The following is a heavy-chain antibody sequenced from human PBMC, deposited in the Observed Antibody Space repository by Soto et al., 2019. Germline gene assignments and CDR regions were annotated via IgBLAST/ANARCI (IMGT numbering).Heavy chain of an antibody. Sequence: QVQLVQSGAEVKKPGASVSVSCKASGYSLTAYYIHWGRQPPGQGLEWMGWINPNTGVTKYAQKFQRRLTVTTATSINLGDMELYTPRSEDTAVYYCARARRTGTSDAFDIWGQGAMVTVAS. V-gene: IGHV1-2*02. CDR2: INPNTGVT. J-gene: IGHJ3*02. CDR3: ARARRTGTSDAFDI. D-gene: IGHD1-7*01. CDR1: GYSLTAYY.